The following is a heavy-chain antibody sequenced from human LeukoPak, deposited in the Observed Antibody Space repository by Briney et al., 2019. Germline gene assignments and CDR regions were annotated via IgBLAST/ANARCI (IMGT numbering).Heavy chain of an antibody. CDR1: GYTFTGYY. D-gene: IGHD1-1*01. V-gene: IGHV1-2*02. CDR3: ARGKQLDWAHYYYYYMDV. Sequence: ASVKVSCKASGYTFTGYYMHWVRQAPEHGLEWMGWINPDSGGTNYAQKFQGRVTMTRDTSINTAYMELSRLRSDDTAVYYCARGKQLDWAHYYYYYMDVWGKGTTVTVSS. CDR2: INPDSGGT. J-gene: IGHJ6*03.